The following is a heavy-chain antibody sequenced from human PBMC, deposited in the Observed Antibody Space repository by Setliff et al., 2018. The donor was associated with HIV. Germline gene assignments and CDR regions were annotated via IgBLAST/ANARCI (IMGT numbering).Heavy chain of an antibody. V-gene: IGHV4-38-2*01. Sequence: PSETLSLTCAVSGYSVSSGYFWGWIRQPPGKGLEWIGSIFHTGNTNYKPSLERRLTISVDTSKNQFSLSLSSVTATDTALYFCAAAEGQGPWYFFDNWGQGTQVTVSS. CDR2: IFHTGNT. J-gene: IGHJ4*02. CDR3: AAAEGQGPWYFFDN. D-gene: IGHD6-13*01. CDR1: GYSVSSGYF.